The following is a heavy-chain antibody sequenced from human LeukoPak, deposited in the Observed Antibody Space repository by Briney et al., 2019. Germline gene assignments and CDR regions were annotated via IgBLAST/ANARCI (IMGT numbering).Heavy chain of an antibody. CDR3: ARSVSAYYDFWRP. Sequence: SQTLSLTCPVSSGSISSGVYYWSWIRQHPGKGLEWIGYIYYSGSTYYNPSLTSRVTISVDTSKNQFSLSLSSVTAADTAVYYCARSVSAYYDFWRPWGQGTLVSVSS. V-gene: IGHV4-30-4*08. D-gene: IGHD3-3*01. J-gene: IGHJ5*02. CDR2: IYYSGST. CDR1: SGSISSGVYY.